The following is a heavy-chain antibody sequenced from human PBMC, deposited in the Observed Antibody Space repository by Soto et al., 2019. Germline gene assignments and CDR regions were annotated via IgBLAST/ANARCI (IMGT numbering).Heavy chain of an antibody. CDR3: ARIPNYDSSGHDAFDI. CDR1: GGSFSGYY. V-gene: IGHV4-34*01. J-gene: IGHJ3*02. D-gene: IGHD3-22*01. CDR2: INHSGST. Sequence: KASETLSLTCAVYGGSFSGYYWSWIRQPPGKGLEWIGEINHSGSTNYNPSLKSRVTISVDTSKNQFSLKLSSVTAADTAVYYCARIPNYDSSGHDAFDIWGQGTMVTVSS.